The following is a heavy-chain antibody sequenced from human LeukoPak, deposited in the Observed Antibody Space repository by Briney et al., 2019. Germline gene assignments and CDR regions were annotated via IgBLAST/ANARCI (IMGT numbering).Heavy chain of an antibody. CDR3: ARDPYGSGSYYKGWFDP. CDR2: ISSSSSYI. Sequence: GGSLRLSCAASGFTFSSYSMNWVRQAPGKGLEWVPSISSSSSYIYYADSVKGRFTISRDNAKNSLYLQMNSLRAEDTAVYYCARDPYGSGSYYKGWFDPWGQGTLVTVSS. CDR1: GFTFSSYS. J-gene: IGHJ5*02. D-gene: IGHD3-10*01. V-gene: IGHV3-21*01.